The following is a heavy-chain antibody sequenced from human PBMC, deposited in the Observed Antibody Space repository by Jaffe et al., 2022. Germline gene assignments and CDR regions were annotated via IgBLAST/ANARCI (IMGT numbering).Heavy chain of an antibody. CDR1: GFSLSTSGVG. CDR3: AHRPLPTPYYYDSSGYFNWFDP. CDR2: IYWDDDK. J-gene: IGHJ5*02. D-gene: IGHD3-22*01. V-gene: IGHV2-5*02. Sequence: QITLKESGPTLVKPTQTLTLTCTFSGFSLSTSGVGVGWIRQPPGKALEWLALIYWDDDKRYSPSLKSRLTITKDTSKNQVVLTMTNMDPVDTATYYCAHRPLPTPYYYDSSGYFNWFDPWGQGTLVTVSS.